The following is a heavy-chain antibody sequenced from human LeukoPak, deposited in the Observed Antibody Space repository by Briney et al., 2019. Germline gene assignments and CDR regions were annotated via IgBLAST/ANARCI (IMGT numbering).Heavy chain of an antibody. CDR2: IYYSGST. V-gene: IGHV4-30-2*03. CDR1: GGSISSGSYY. Sequence: SQTLSLTCTVSGGSISSGSYYWSWIRQPAGKGLEWIGSIYYSGSTYYNPSLKSRVTISVDTSKNQFSLKLSSVTAADTAVYYCARRFGYDFWSGYHPDNWFDPWGQGTLVTVSS. J-gene: IGHJ5*02. CDR3: ARRFGYDFWSGYHPDNWFDP. D-gene: IGHD3-3*01.